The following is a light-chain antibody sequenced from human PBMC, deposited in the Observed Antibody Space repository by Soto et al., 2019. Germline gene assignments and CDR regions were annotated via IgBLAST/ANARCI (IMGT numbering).Light chain of an antibody. CDR2: LAS. CDR1: QSVSSSY. Sequence: EIVLTQSPGTLSLSPGERATLSCRASQSVSSSYLAWYQQKPGQAPRLLIYLASSRATCVPDRFSGSGSGTDFILTISRLEAEDFAVYYCQQYGTSPFTFGQGTMLEIK. V-gene: IGKV3-20*01. J-gene: IGKJ2*01. CDR3: QQYGTSPFT.